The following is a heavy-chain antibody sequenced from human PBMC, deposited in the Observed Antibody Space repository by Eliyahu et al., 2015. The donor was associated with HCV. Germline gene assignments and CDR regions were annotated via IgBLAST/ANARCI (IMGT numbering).Heavy chain of an antibody. J-gene: IGHJ4*02. CDR1: GXTXRNXX. CDR2: INSDGSST. D-gene: IGHD3-10*01. Sequence: EVQLVESGGGLVQPGGSLXLXCAASGXTXRNXXXHWVRQGPGKGLLWVSRINSDGSSTDYADSVEGRFTISRDNAKNTLYLQMNSLRAEDTAVYYCAREHMSNFYSNGAGSYYSYWGQGTLVTVSS. V-gene: IGHV3-74*01. CDR3: AREHMSNFYSNGAGSYYSY.